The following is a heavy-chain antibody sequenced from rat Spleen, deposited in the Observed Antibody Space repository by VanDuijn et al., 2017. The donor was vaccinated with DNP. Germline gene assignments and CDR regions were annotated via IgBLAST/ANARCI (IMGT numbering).Heavy chain of an antibody. V-gene: IGHV5-25*01. CDR2: ISSGGSST. CDR3: ATVPYYDGSYPHY. CDR1: GFTFSNYD. Sequence: EVQLVEAGGGLVQPGRSMKLSCATSGFTFSNYDMAWVRQAPKKGLECVAAISSGGSSTYYRDSVKGRFTISRDNAKSTLYLQMDSLRSEDTATYYCATVPYYDGSYPHYWGQGVTVTVSS. D-gene: IGHD1-12*02. J-gene: IGHJ2*01.